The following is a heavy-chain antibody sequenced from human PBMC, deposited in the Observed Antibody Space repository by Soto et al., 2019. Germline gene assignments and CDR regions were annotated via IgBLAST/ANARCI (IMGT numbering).Heavy chain of an antibody. J-gene: IGHJ6*02. CDR1: GFTFSSYV. CDR3: AKGFSGCYYALDV. V-gene: IGHV3-23*01. D-gene: IGHD7-27*01. Sequence: EVQLLESGGGWVQPGGSLSLSCVASGFTFSSYVMSWVRQAPGKGLEWVSAISGSGGSTYYADSVKGRFSISRDNSKNTLYLQMNRLRAEDTAVYYCAKGFSGCYYALDVWGQGTTVTVSS. CDR2: ISGSGGST.